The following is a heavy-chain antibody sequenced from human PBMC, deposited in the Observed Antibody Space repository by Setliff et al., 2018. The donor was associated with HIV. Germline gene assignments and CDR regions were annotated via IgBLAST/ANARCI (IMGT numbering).Heavy chain of an antibody. V-gene: IGHV4-38-2*02. CDR2: IYHTGSS. J-gene: IGHJ4*02. D-gene: IGHD3-22*01. CDR1: GFSISSRYY. Sequence: LSLTCDVSGFSISSRYYWGWIRQSPGKGLEWIGNIYHTGSSYYNPSLNDRATISLDTSKNQFSLKLNSATAADTAVYYCARDVLDLVISVYGFWGQGIPVTVSS. CDR3: ARDVLDLVISVYGF.